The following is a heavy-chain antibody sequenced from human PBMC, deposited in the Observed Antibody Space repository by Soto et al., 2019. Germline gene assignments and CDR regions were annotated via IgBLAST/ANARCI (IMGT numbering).Heavy chain of an antibody. V-gene: IGHV1-69*02. CDR3: AIYSTSCYGWCAFDI. D-gene: IGHD2-2*01. Sequence: SVKVSCKASGGTFSSYTISWVRQAPGQGLEWMGRIIPILGIVNYAQKFQGRVTITADKSTSTAYMELSSLRSEDTAVYYCAIYSTSCYGWCAFDIWGQGTMVTVSS. J-gene: IGHJ3*02. CDR1: GGTFSSYT. CDR2: IIPILGIV.